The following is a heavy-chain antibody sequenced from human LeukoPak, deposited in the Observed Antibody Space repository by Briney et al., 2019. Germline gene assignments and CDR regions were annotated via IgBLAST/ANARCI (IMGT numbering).Heavy chain of an antibody. Sequence: PSETLSLTCTVSGYSISSGCYWGWIRQPPGKGLEWIGSIYHSGSTYYNPSLKSRVTISVDTSKNQFSLKLSSVTAADTAVYYCARDGGRQRDFDYWGQGTLVTVSS. CDR3: ARDGGRQRDFDY. D-gene: IGHD1-26*01. CDR1: GYSISSGCY. CDR2: IYHSGST. V-gene: IGHV4-38-2*02. J-gene: IGHJ4*02.